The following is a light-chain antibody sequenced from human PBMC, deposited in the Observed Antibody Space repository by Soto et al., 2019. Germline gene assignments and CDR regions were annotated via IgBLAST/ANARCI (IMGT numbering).Light chain of an antibody. CDR1: QSVSSNY. CDR3: QQYGSSGT. CDR2: GAS. J-gene: IGKJ1*01. Sequence: IVLTQSPVTLSLSPGERATLSCRASQSVSSNYLAWYQQKPGQAPRLLIYGASNRATGIADRFSGSGSGTDFTLTFSRLEPEYFAVYYCQQYGSSGTFGQGTKV. V-gene: IGKV3-20*01.